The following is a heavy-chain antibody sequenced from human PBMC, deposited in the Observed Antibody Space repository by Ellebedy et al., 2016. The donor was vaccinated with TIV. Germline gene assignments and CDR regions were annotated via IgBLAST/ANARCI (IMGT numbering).Heavy chain of an antibody. V-gene: IGHV3-23*01. J-gene: IGHJ4*02. CDR1: GFTFSSYA. CDR3: AKERGTVGVPLFDY. CDR2: IRDSGGST. Sequence: GESLKISCAASGFTFSSYAMSWVRQAPGTGLEWVSGIRDSGGSTYYADSVKGRFTISRDNSKNTLYLQMNSLRAEDTAVYYCAKERGTVGVPLFDYWGQGTLVTVSS. D-gene: IGHD3-10*01.